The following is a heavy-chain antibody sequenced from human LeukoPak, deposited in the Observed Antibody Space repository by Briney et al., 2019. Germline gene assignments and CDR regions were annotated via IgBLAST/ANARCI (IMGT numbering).Heavy chain of an antibody. V-gene: IGHV4-59*01. CDR1: GGSISSYY. CDR3: ARDRSYGDPHYYYYYGMDV. Sequence: SETLSLTCTVSGGSISSYYWSWIRQPPGKGLEWIGYIYYSGSTNYNPSLKSRVTISVDTSKNQFSLKLSSVTAADTAVYYCARDRSYGDPHYYYYYGMDVWGQGTTVTVSS. J-gene: IGHJ6*02. CDR2: IYYSGST. D-gene: IGHD4-17*01.